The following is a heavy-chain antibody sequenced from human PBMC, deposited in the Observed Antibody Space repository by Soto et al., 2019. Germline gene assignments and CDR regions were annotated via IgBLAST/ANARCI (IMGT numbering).Heavy chain of an antibody. D-gene: IGHD6-25*01. CDR3: ARCGLDYGMDV. V-gene: IGHV4-39*07. CDR1: GDSISSSRYY. CDR2: IYPSGKT. J-gene: IGHJ6*02. Sequence: PSETLSLTCTVSGDSISSSRYYWGWVRQPPGKGLEWIGSIYPSGKTNFSPSLKSRLTMSADTSRNQFSLNLTSVTAADTAVYYCARCGLDYGMDVWGQGTTVTVSS.